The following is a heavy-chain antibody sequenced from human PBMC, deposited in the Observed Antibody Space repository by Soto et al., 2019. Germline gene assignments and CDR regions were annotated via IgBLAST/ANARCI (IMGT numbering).Heavy chain of an antibody. CDR2: ISYDGSDK. J-gene: IGHJ6*02. V-gene: IGHV3-30*18. Sequence: GGSLRLSCRVSGFTFNNSGMHWVRQAPGKGPEWMAVISYDGSDKYYADFVKGRVIISRDNSKNTLNLEMNSLRAEDTATYYCVKDRVPGAYGHYYGMDVWGQGTTVTVSS. CDR1: GFTFNNSG. D-gene: IGHD5-12*01. CDR3: VKDRVPGAYGHYYGMDV.